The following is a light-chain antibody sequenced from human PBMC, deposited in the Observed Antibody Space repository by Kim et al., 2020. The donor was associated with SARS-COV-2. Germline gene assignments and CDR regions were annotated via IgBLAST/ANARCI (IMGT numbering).Light chain of an antibody. J-gene: IGKJ1*01. CDR2: VTS. Sequence: DIQMTQSPSSVSPSVGDRVTLTCRASQDIRNFLAWYQQKPGRAPKLLVSVTSSLQSGVPSRFSGSGSGTDFTLTISNLQPEDLATYYCQQAKSFPWTFGQGTKVDIK. V-gene: IGKV1-12*01. CDR1: QDIRNF. CDR3: QQAKSFPWT.